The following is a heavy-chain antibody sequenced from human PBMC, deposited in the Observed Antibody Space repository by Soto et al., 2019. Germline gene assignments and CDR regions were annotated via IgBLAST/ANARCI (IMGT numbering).Heavy chain of an antibody. Sequence: ASETLSLTCSVSGGPVNSGGYSWSWIRQPPGKGLEWIGFISPSGSPAYNPSLKSRVTISVDRSNNQISLELSSVTAADTAVYYCARGVLAWGPGTLVTVSS. J-gene: IGHJ5*02. CDR3: ARGVLA. D-gene: IGHD2-8*01. CDR1: GGPVNSGGYS. V-gene: IGHV4-30-2*01. CDR2: ISPSGSP.